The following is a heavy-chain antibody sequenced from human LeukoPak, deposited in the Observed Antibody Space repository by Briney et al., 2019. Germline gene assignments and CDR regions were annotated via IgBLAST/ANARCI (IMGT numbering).Heavy chain of an antibody. CDR2: IYTSGST. J-gene: IGHJ5*02. CDR3: ARDPWLVGGWFDP. V-gene: IGHV4-61*02. Sequence: SQTLSLTSTVSGGSISSGSYYWSWIRQPAGKGLEWIGRIYTSGSTNYNPSLKCRVTISVDTSKNQFSLKLSSVTAADTAVYYCARDPWLVGGWFDPWGQGTLVTVSS. D-gene: IGHD6-19*01. CDR1: GGSISSGSYY.